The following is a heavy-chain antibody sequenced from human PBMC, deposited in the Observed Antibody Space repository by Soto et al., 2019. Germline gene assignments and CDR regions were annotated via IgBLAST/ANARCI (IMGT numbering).Heavy chain of an antibody. D-gene: IGHD5-12*01. CDR1: GYSISSGYY. Sequence: PXETLSLTCAVSGYSISSGYYWGWIRQPPVKGLEWIGSIYHSGSTYYNPSLKSRVTISVDTSKNQFSLKLSSVTAADTAVYYCARAYSGYDSFDYCGQGTLVTVSS. J-gene: IGHJ4*02. CDR2: IYHSGST. V-gene: IGHV4-38-2*01. CDR3: ARAYSGYDSFDY.